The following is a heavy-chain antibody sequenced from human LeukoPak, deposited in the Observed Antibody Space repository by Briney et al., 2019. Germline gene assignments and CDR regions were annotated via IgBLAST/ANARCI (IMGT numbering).Heavy chain of an antibody. Sequence: ASVKVSCKASGYTFTGSYMHWVRQAPGQGLEWMGWINPNSGGTNYAQKFQGRVTMTRDTSISTAYMELSRLRSDDTAVYYCARDLVVVPAAMPNYYYYGMDVWGQGTTVTVSS. CDR1: GYTFTGSY. D-gene: IGHD2-2*01. CDR2: INPNSGGT. CDR3: ARDLVVVPAAMPNYYYYGMDV. J-gene: IGHJ6*02. V-gene: IGHV1-2*02.